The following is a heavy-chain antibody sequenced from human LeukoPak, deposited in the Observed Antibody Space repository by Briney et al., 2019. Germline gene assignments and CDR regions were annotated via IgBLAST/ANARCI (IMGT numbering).Heavy chain of an antibody. J-gene: IGHJ4*02. Sequence: GGSLRLSCAASGITFSNYALSWVRQAPGKGLEWVSYISSTSSTIYYADSVKGRFTISRDSAKNSLYLQMSSLRDDDTAVYYCTPHRDGNYPFDYWGQGTLVTVST. D-gene: IGHD1-7*01. CDR1: GITFSNYA. V-gene: IGHV3-48*02. CDR3: TPHRDGNYPFDY. CDR2: ISSTSSTI.